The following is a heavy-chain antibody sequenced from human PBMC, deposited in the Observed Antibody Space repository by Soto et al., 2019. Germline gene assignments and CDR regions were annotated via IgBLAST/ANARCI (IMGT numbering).Heavy chain of an antibody. CDR1: GGSISSNTYY. CDR2: IHHSGSS. D-gene: IGHD1-26*01. J-gene: IGHJ5*02. V-gene: IGHV4-31*03. CDR3: ARDYRGATMTGSFNWFDP. Sequence: PSETLSLTCTVSGGSISSNTYYWSWIRQNPGKGLEWIGYIHHSGSSFYSPSLKSRVTISVDTSKNQFSLKLSSVTAADTAVYYCARDYRGATMTGSFNWFDPWGQGTLVTVSS.